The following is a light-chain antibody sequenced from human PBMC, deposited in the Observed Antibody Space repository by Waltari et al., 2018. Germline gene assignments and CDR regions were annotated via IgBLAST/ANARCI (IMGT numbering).Light chain of an antibody. CDR1: SSNIGTNT. V-gene: IGLV1-44*01. Sequence: QSVLTQPPSTSGTPGQTVTISCSGRSSNIGTNTVTWYQQFPGTAPKILAFANYHRPSGVPDLFSASKSGTSASLVISGLQSEDEGDYFCAAWDDSLIGRVFGGGTTLTVL. CDR3: AAWDDSLIGRV. CDR2: ANY. J-gene: IGLJ2*01.